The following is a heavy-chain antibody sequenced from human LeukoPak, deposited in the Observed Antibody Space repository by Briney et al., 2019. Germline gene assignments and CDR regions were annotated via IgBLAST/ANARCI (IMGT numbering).Heavy chain of an antibody. V-gene: IGHV4-34*01. CDR2: INHSGST. Sequence: SETLSLTCAVYGGSFSGYYWSWIRQPPGKGLEWIGQINHSGSTNYNPSLKSRVTISVDTSKNQFSLKLSSVTAADTAVYYCASAYCGGDCYLMRNWFDPWGQGTLVTVSS. J-gene: IGHJ5*02. D-gene: IGHD2-21*02. CDR3: ASAYCGGDCYLMRNWFDP. CDR1: GGSFSGYY.